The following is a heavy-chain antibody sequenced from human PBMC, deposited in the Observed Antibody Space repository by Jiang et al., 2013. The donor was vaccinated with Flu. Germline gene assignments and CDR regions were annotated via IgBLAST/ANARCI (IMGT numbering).Heavy chain of an antibody. CDR3: ARVFSSGSYRPDAFDI. V-gene: IGHV1-18*01. Sequence: SVKVSCKTSGYTFSSYGISWVRQAPGQGLEWMGWISAYNVNTNNAQKLQGRVTVTTDTSTSTAYMELRSLRSDDTAVYYCARVFSSGSYRPDAFDIWGQGTMVTVSS. CDR2: ISAYNVNT. J-gene: IGHJ3*02. D-gene: IGHD1-26*01. CDR1: GYTFSSYG.